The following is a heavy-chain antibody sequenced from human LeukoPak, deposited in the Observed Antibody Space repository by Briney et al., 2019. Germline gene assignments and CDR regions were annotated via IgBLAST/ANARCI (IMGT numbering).Heavy chain of an antibody. V-gene: IGHV1-69*04. D-gene: IGHD4-17*01. J-gene: IGHJ4*02. CDR3: ARDYGDYVDY. CDR2: IIPILGIA. Sequence: SVKVSCKASGGTFSSYAISWLRQAPGQGLEWMGRIIPILGIANYAQKFQGRVTITADKSTSTAYMELSSLRSEDTAVYYCARDYGDYVDYWGQGTLVTVSS. CDR1: GGTFSSYA.